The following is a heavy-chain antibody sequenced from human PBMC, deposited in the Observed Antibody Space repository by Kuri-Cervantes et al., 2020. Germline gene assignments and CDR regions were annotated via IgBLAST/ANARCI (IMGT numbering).Heavy chain of an antibody. J-gene: IGHJ4*02. Sequence: GESLKISCAASGFTFSSYGMHWVRQAPGKGLEWVAVISYDGSNKYYADSVKGRLTISRDNSKNTLYLQMNSLRAEDTAVYYCARGSPTLSFDYWGQGTLVTVSS. CDR1: GFTFSSYG. D-gene: IGHD3-16*01. V-gene: IGHV3-30*03. CDR3: ARGSPTLSFDY. CDR2: ISYDGSNK.